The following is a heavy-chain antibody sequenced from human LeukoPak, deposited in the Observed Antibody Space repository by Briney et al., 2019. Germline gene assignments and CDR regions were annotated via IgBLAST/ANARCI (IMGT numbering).Heavy chain of an antibody. J-gene: IGHJ4*02. CDR2: IYCSGSN. Sequence: SETLSLTCTVSGGSISSNSYYWGWIRQPPGKGLEWVRSIYCSGSNYSNPSLKSRVTISVDTSKNQFSLKLSSVTSAATAVYYCARRMITFGGVIVRSYFDYWGQGTLVTVSS. V-gene: IGHV4-39*01. CDR3: ARRMITFGGVIVRSYFDY. D-gene: IGHD3-16*02. CDR1: GGSISSNSYY.